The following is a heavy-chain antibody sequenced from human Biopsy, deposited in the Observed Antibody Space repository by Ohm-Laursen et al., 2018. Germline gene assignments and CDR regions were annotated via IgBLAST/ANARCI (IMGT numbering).Heavy chain of an antibody. D-gene: IGHD3-9*01. CDR1: GGTFSNYG. CDR2: NIPILGTG. CDR3: ATKLTGYFHH. J-gene: IGHJ1*01. V-gene: IGHV1-69*06. Sequence: GASVKVSCKVPGGTFSNYGVNWVRQAPGQGLEWLGGNIPILGTGNYAQKFQDRVTVAADTSPSTATMELGGLRSDDTAVYYCATKLTGYFHHWGQGTLVIVSS.